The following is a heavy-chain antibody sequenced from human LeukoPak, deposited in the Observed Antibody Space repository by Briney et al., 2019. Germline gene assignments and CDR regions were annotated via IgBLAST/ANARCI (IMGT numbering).Heavy chain of an antibody. J-gene: IGHJ4*02. Sequence: GASVTVSCKVSGYTLTELSMHWVRQAPGKGLEWMGGFDPEDGETIYAQKFQGRVTMTEDTSTDTAYMELSSLRSEDTAVYYCATVRQSGIAVAGFDYWGQGTLVTVSS. D-gene: IGHD6-19*01. CDR3: ATVRQSGIAVAGFDY. CDR1: GYTLTELS. V-gene: IGHV1-24*01. CDR2: FDPEDGET.